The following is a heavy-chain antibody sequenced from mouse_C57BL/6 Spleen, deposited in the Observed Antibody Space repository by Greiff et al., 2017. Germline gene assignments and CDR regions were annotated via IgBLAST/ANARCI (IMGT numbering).Heavy chain of an antibody. D-gene: IGHD2-3*01. V-gene: IGHV1-81*01. CDR2: IYPRSGNT. J-gene: IGHJ2*01. Sequence: QVQLQQSGAELARPGASVKLSCKASGYTFTSYGISWVKQRTGQGLEWIGEIYPRSGNTYYNEKFKGKATLTADKSSSTAYMELRSLTSEDSAVYFCARGAIYDGYYGDFDYWGQGTTLTVSS. CDR1: GYTFTSYG. CDR3: ARGAIYDGYYGDFDY.